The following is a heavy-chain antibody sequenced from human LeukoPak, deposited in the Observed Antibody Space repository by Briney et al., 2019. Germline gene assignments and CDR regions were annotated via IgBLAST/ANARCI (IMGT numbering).Heavy chain of an antibody. CDR2: INHSGST. V-gene: IGHV4-34*01. D-gene: IGHD3-22*01. J-gene: IGHJ4*02. CDR1: GGSFSGYY. Sequence: SETLSLTCAVYGGSFSGYYWSWIRQPPGKGLEWIGEINHSGSTNYNPSLKSRVTISVDTSKNQFSLKLSSVTAADTAVYYCARRGYYDSSGYGFDYWGQGTLVTVSS. CDR3: ARRGYYDSSGYGFDY.